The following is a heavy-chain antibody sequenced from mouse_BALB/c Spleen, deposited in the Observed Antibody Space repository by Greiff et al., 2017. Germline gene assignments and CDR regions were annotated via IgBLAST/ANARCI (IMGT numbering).Heavy chain of an antibody. D-gene: IGHD2-1*01. V-gene: IGHV1-82*01. CDR2: IYPGDGDT. Sequence: QVQLQQSGPELVKPGASVKISCKASGYAFSSSWMNWVKQRPGQGLEWIGRIYPGDGDTNYNGKFKGKATLTADKSSSTAYMQLSSLTSVDSAVYFCAREENGNYDDGGQGTTLTVSS. J-gene: IGHJ2*01. CDR1: GYAFSSSW. CDR3: AREENGNYDD.